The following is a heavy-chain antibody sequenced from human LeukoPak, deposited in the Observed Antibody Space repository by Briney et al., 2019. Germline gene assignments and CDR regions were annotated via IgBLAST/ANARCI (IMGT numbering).Heavy chain of an antibody. V-gene: IGHV1-2*02. CDR1: GYTFTGYY. CDR2: INPNSGGT. J-gene: IGHJ3*02. Sequence: ASVKVSCKASGYTFTGYYMHWVRQAPGQGLEWMGWINPNSGGTNYAQKFQGRVTMTRDTSISTAYMELSRLRSDDTAVYYCARALPGYSSGWYGDAFDIWGQGTMVTVSS. D-gene: IGHD6-19*01. CDR3: ARALPGYSSGWYGDAFDI.